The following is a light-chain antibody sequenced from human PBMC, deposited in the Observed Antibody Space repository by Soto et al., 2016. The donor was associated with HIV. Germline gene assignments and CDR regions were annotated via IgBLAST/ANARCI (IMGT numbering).Light chain of an antibody. J-gene: IGLJ2*01. CDR1: NIGSKS. Sequence: SYELTQSPSVSVAPGKTARIACGGNNIGSKSVHWYQQKPGQAPVPVVYDDSDRPSGIPERFSGSNSGNSATLTISRVEAGDEADYFCQVWDSSTNHVVFGGGTKLTVL. V-gene: IGLV3-21*03. CDR2: DDS. CDR3: QVWDSSTNHVV.